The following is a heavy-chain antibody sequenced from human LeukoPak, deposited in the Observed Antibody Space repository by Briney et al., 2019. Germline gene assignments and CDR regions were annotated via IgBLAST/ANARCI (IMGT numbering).Heavy chain of an antibody. D-gene: IGHD5-24*01. V-gene: IGHV3-49*03. Sequence: PGGSLRLSCTASGFTFDDYAMSWFRQAPGKGLEWVSFIRSKAYGGTTEYAASVKGRFTISSDDSKSIAYLQMNSLKTEDTAVYYCTRAGDGYSTRTSLFLVYWGQGTLVTVSS. CDR3: TRAGDGYSTRTSLFLVY. CDR2: IRSKAYGGTT. CDR1: GFTFDDYA. J-gene: IGHJ4*02.